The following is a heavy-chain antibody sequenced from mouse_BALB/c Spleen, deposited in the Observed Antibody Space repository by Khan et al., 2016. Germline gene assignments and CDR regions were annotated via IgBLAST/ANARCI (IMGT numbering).Heavy chain of an antibody. J-gene: IGHJ3*01. Sequence: VQLQQSGTVLARPGASVKMSCKASGYTFSSYWMHRVKQRPGQGIEWIGVIYPGNSDATYNQTFKGKAELTAVTSTSTAYMELSRLTNEDSAVYYCTSVDATGYAWFAYWGQGTLVTVSA. CDR2: IYPGNSDA. D-gene: IGHD3-1*01. CDR1: GYTFSSYW. CDR3: TSVDATGYAWFAY. V-gene: IGHV1-5*01.